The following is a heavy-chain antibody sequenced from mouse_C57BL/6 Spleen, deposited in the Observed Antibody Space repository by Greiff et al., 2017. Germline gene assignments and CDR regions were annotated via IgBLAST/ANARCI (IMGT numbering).Heavy chain of an antibody. CDR3: AYGYDLYYYAMDY. CDR1: GYTFTDYN. V-gene: IGHV1-22*01. Sequence: VQLQQSGPELVKPGASVKMSCKASGYTFTDYNMHWVKQSHGKSLEWIGYINPNNGGTSYNQKFKGKATLTVNKSSSTAYMELRSLTSEDSAVYYCAYGYDLYYYAMDYWGQGTSVTVSS. CDR2: INPNNGGT. J-gene: IGHJ4*01. D-gene: IGHD2-2*01.